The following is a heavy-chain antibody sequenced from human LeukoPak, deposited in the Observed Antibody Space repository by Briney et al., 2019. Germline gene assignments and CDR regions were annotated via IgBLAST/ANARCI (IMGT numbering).Heavy chain of an antibody. Sequence: PGESLRLSCAASGFTFTDYAMNWVRQAPGQGLEWVSLISRNGKNTHYADSVKGRFTISRDDSKSTLYLQMSSLRAEDTAIYYCTKDPDSSAYYYGSPFDYGGQGTLVTVSA. CDR2: ISRNGKNT. V-gene: IGHV3-23*01. CDR1: GFTFTDYA. CDR3: TKDPDSSAYYYGSPFDY. D-gene: IGHD3-10*01. J-gene: IGHJ4*02.